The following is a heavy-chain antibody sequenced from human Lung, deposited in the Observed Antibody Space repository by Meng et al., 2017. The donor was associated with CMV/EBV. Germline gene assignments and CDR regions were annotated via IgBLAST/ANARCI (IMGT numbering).Heavy chain of an antibody. CDR3: ARAFGGKILGVCNYYYGIDV. Sequence: SXTLSLXGAVYGGSFSGYYWSWIRQPPGKGLEWIGEINHSESTNYNTSLKSRVTISVDTSKNQLSLKLSSVTAADRAVYYCARAFGGKILGVCNYYYGIDVWGQGTTVTVSS. CDR1: GGSFSGYY. V-gene: IGHV4-34*01. J-gene: IGHJ6*02. CDR2: INHSEST. D-gene: IGHD3-3*01.